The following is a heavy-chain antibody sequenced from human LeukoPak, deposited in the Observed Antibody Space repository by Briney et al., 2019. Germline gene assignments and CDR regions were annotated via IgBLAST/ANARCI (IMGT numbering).Heavy chain of an antibody. CDR1: GGSISSYY. Sequence: PSETLSLTCTVSGGSISSYYWSWIRQPPGKGLEWIGYIYYSGSTNYNPSLKSRVTVSVYTSKNQFSLKLSSVTAADTAVYYCARLKYYYDSSGYRAEYFQHWGQGTLVTVSS. CDR2: IYYSGST. J-gene: IGHJ1*01. D-gene: IGHD3-22*01. V-gene: IGHV4-59*01. CDR3: ARLKYYYDSSGYRAEYFQH.